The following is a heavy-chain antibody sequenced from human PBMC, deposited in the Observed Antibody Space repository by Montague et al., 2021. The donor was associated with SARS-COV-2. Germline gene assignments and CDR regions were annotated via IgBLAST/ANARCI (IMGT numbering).Heavy chain of an antibody. CDR1: GGSISSGGYY. Sequence: TLSLTCTVSGGSISSGGYYWSWIRQHPGKGLEWIGYIYYSGSTYYNPSLKSRVTISVDTSKNQFSLKLSSVTAADTAVYYCARLTGGYCSGGSCCWGTGFSYWGQGTLVTVSS. D-gene: IGHD2-15*01. CDR3: ARLTGGYCSGGSCCWGTGFSY. V-gene: IGHV4-31*03. J-gene: IGHJ4*02. CDR2: IYYSGST.